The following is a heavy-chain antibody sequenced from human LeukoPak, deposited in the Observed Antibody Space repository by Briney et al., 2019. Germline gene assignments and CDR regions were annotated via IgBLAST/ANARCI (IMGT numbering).Heavy chain of an antibody. CDR2: INQDGSQK. D-gene: IGHD5-12*01. J-gene: IGHJ4*02. Sequence: PGVSLRLSCAASGFTFSSFWMTWVRQAPGKGLEWVANINQDGSQKYYVDSVRGRFTISRDNAKNSLFLQINSLRAEDTAVYYCARDLGSGFDLGDYWGQGTLATVSS. CDR3: ARDLGSGFDLGDY. V-gene: IGHV3-7*01. CDR1: GFTFSSFW.